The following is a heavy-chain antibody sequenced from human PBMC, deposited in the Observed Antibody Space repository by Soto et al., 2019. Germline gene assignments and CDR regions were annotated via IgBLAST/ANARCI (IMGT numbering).Heavy chain of an antibody. V-gene: IGHV1-18*01. J-gene: IGHJ6*03. CDR1: GYTFTIYG. Sequence: ASVKVSCKASGYTFTIYGISWVRQAPGQGLEWMGWISAYNGNTNYAQKLQGRVTMTTDTSTSTAYMELRSLRSDDTAVYYCARYSNYVDYYYYYMDVWGKGTTVTVSS. CDR2: ISAYNGNT. D-gene: IGHD4-4*01. CDR3: ARYSNYVDYYYYYMDV.